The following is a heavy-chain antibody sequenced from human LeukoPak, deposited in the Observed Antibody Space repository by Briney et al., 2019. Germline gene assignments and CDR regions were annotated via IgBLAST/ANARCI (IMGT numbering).Heavy chain of an antibody. CDR3: ARQGDGYNLQPQFDY. V-gene: IGHV4-39*01. Sequence: KPSETLSLTCTVSSGSISSGSYYWAWVRQPPGRGLEWIGSIYYGGSTYYNPSLKSRVTISVDTSKNQFSLKLSSVTAADTAVYYCARQGDGYNLQPQFDYWGQGTLVTVSS. J-gene: IGHJ4*02. CDR2: IYYGGST. CDR1: SGSISSGSYY. D-gene: IGHD5-24*01.